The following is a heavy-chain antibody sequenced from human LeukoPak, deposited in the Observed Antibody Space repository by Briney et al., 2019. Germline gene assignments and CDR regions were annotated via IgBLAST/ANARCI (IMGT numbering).Heavy chain of an antibody. CDR3: APALPLRYFDWLRSFDY. CDR1: GGSISSSSYY. J-gene: IGHJ4*02. D-gene: IGHD3-9*01. Sequence: SETLSLTCTVSGGSISSSSYYWGWIRQPPGKGLECIGSTYYSGSTYYNPSLKSRVTISVDTSKNHFSLKLSSVTAADTAVYYCAPALPLRYFDWLRSFDYWGQGTLVTVSS. CDR2: TYYSGST. V-gene: IGHV4-39*02.